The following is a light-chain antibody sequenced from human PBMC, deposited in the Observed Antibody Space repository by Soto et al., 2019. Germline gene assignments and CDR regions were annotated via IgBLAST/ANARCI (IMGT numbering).Light chain of an antibody. CDR3: QQSYSTPPSYT. CDR1: QSISSY. CDR2: AAS. Sequence: DIQMTQSPSSLYASVGDRVTITCRASQSISSYLNWYQQKPGKAPKLLIYAASSLQSGVPSRFSGSGYGTDFTITISSLQPEDFATYYCQQSYSTPPSYTFGQGTKLEIK. J-gene: IGKJ2*01. V-gene: IGKV1-39*01.